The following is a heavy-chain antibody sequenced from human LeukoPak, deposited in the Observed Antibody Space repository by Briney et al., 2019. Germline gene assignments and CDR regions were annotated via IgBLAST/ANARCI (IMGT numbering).Heavy chain of an antibody. CDR1: GFTFDNYG. CDR2: VNWNGGST. J-gene: IGHJ4*02. CDR3: ARDRGQWLACDY. V-gene: IGHV3-20*04. D-gene: IGHD6-19*01. Sequence: PGGSLRLSCAASGFTFDNYGMTWVRQVPGKGLEWVSGVNWNGGSTGYADSVKGRFTISRDNAKNSLYLQMNSLRAEDTALYYCARDRGQWLACDYWGQGTLVTVSS.